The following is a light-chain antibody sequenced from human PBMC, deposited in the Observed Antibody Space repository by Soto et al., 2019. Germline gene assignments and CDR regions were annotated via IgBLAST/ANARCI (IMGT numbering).Light chain of an antibody. J-gene: IGKJ5*01. V-gene: IGKV1-27*01. CDR2: AAS. CDR3: QKYNSAPSIT. CDR1: QGISNY. Sequence: DIQMTQSPSSLSASVGDRVTITCRASQGISNYLAWYQHKPGKVPKLLIYAASTLQSGVPSRFSGSGSGTDFTLTISSRQPEDVATYYCQKYNSAPSITFGQGTRLEIK.